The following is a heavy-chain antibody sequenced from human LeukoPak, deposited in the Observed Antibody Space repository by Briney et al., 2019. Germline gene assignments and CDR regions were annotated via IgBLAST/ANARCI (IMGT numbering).Heavy chain of an antibody. CDR1: GGSISSSSYY. Sequence: SETLSLTCTVSGGSISSSSYYWGWIRQPPGKGLEWIGSIYYSGSTYYNPSLKSRVTISVDTSKNQFSLKLSSVTAADTAVYYCARVRCSGGSCYGFDYWGQGTLVTVSS. CDR3: ARVRCSGGSCYGFDY. D-gene: IGHD2-15*01. V-gene: IGHV4-39*01. CDR2: IYYSGST. J-gene: IGHJ4*02.